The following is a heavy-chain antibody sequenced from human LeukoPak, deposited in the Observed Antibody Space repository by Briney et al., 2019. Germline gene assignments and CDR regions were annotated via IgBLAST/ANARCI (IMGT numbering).Heavy chain of an antibody. J-gene: IGHJ6*03. D-gene: IGHD6-6*01. Sequence: SQTLSLTCTVSGGSIISGSYYWSWIRQPAGKGPEWIGRIYTSGSTNYNPSLKSRVTISVDTSKNQFSLKLSSVTAADTAVYYCARVSYSSSYYYMDVWGKGTTVTVSS. CDR3: ARVSYSSSYYYMDV. V-gene: IGHV4-61*02. CDR1: GGSIISGSYY. CDR2: IYTSGST.